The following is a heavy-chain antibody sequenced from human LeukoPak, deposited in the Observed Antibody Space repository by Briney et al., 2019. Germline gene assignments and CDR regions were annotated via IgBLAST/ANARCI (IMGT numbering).Heavy chain of an antibody. J-gene: IGHJ4*02. CDR1: GFTFSSYG. CDR3: AKDGGLLTTRYYFDY. CDR2: ISYDGSSK. Sequence: GRSLRLSCAASGFTFSSYGMHWVRQAPGKGLEWVAVISYDGSSKYYADSVNGRFTISRDNSKNTLYLQMNRLRAQDTAVYYCAKDGGLLTTRYYFDYWGQGTLVTVSS. D-gene: IGHD4-11*01. V-gene: IGHV3-30*18.